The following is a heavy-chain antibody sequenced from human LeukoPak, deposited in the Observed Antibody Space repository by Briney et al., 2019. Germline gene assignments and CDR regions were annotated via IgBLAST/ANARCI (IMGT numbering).Heavy chain of an antibody. V-gene: IGHV4-39*07. CDR1: GGSISSSSYY. J-gene: IGHJ4*02. CDR3: ARGRRAYYYDSSGYYYFDY. CDR2: IYYSGST. D-gene: IGHD3-22*01. Sequence: PSETLSLTCTVSGGSISSSSYYWGWIRQPPGKGLEWIGSIYYSGSTYYNPSLKSRVTISVDTSKNQFSLKLSSVTAADTAVYYCARGRRAYYYDSSGYYYFDYWGQGTLVTVSS.